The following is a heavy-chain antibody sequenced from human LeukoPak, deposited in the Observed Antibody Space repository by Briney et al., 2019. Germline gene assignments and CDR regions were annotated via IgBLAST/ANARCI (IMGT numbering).Heavy chain of an antibody. D-gene: IGHD3-10*01. CDR2: IYYSGST. CDR1: GGSISSCC. CDR3: ARILTYHYSSGSYCTPQLDFDL. V-gene: IGHV4-59*01. Sequence: PSETLSLTCTVSGGSISSCCWSWIRQPPGKGLEWIGYIYYSGSTNYNPSLKSRVTISVDTSKNQFSLKLSSVTAADTAVYYCARILTYHYSSGSYCTPQLDFDLWGRGTLVTVSS. J-gene: IGHJ2*01.